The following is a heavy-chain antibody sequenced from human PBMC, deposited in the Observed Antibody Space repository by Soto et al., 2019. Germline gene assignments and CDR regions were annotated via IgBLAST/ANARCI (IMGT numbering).Heavy chain of an antibody. CDR3: ASSRIAARPDFDY. J-gene: IGHJ4*02. CDR1: GYTFTSYY. D-gene: IGHD6-6*01. Sequence: GASVKVSCKASGYTFTSYYMHWVRQAPGQGLEWMGIINPSGGSTIYAQKFQGRVTMTKDTSTNTAYMELSSLRSEDTAVYYCASSRIAARPDFDYWGQGTLVTVSS. V-gene: IGHV1-46*01. CDR2: INPSGGST.